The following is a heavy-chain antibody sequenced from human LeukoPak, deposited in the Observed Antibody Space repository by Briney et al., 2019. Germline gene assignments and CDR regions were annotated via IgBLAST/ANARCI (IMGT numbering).Heavy chain of an antibody. CDR2: MNPNSGNT. CDR1: GYTFTSFG. CDR3: ARNHYYDILTGYVTYGMDV. Sequence: ASVKVSCKASGYTFTSFGINWVRQAPGQGLEWMGWMNPNSGNTGYAQKFQGRVTITRNTSISTAYMELSSLRSEDTAVYYCARNHYYDILTGYVTYGMDVWGQGTTVTVSS. D-gene: IGHD3-9*01. J-gene: IGHJ6*02. V-gene: IGHV1-8*03.